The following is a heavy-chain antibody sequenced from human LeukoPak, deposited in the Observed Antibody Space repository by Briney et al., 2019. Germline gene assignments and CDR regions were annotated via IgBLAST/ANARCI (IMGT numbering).Heavy chain of an antibody. D-gene: IGHD3-10*01. Sequence: GGSLRLSCTASGFTFSDYYMSWVRQAPGKGLEWVAYITSSSNYRNYADSVKGRFTIVRDNAKNSLYLQMNSLRAEDTAVYYCAAFYYSAFFDYWGLGTLVTVSS. CDR1: GFTFSDYY. CDR2: ITSSSNYR. V-gene: IGHV3-11*03. J-gene: IGHJ4*02. CDR3: AAFYYSAFFDY.